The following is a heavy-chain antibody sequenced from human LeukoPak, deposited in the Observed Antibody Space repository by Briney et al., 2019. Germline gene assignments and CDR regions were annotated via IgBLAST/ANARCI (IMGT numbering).Heavy chain of an antibody. V-gene: IGHV3-23*01. D-gene: IGHD2-8*01. J-gene: IGHJ4*02. CDR3: AKGLGYCTNGVCYISDY. Sequence: PGGSLRPSCAASGFTFSSYAMSWVRQAPGKGLEWVSAISGSGGSTYYADSVKGRFTISRDNSKNTLYLQMNSLRAEDTAVYYCAKGLGYCTNGVCYISDYWGQGTLVTVSS. CDR2: ISGSGGST. CDR1: GFTFSSYA.